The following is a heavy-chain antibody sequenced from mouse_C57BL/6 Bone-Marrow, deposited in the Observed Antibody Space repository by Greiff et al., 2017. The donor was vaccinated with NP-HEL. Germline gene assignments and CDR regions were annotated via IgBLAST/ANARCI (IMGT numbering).Heavy chain of an antibody. Sequence: QVHVKQSGAELVRPGASVTLSCKASGYTFTDYEMHWVKQTPVHGLEWIGAIDPETGGTAYNQKFKGKAILTADKSSSTAYMELRSLTSEDSAVYYCTRSKWAYWGQGTLVTVSA. CDR3: TRSKWAY. J-gene: IGHJ3*01. V-gene: IGHV1-15*01. CDR2: IDPETGGT. CDR1: GYTFTDYE.